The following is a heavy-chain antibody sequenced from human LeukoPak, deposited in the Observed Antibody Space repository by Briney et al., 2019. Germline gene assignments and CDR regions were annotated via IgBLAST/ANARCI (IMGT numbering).Heavy chain of an antibody. CDR2: ISWNSGSI. Sequence: GGSLRLSCAASGFTFDDYAMHWVRQAPGKGLEWVSGISWNSGSIGYADSVKGRFTISRDNAKNSLYLEMNSLRAEDTALYYCAKDISVSGTHGGNAFDIWGQGTMVTVSS. J-gene: IGHJ3*02. CDR1: GFTFDDYA. CDR3: AKDISVSGTHGGNAFDI. D-gene: IGHD1-14*01. V-gene: IGHV3-9*01.